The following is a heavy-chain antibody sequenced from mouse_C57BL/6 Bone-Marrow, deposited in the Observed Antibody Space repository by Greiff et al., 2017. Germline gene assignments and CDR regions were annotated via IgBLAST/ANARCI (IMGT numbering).Heavy chain of an antibody. Sequence: DVKLVESGAGLVQPGGSLSLSCAASGFTFTDYYMSWVRQPPGKALEWLGLIRNKANGYTTEYSASVKGRFTISRDNSPSILYLHMHAMSAEDSATYCGTSDSDDGAAYNAMDDWGQGTSVTVSS. D-gene: IGHD1-2*01. J-gene: IGHJ4*01. CDR3: TSDSDDGAAYNAMDD. CDR1: GFTFTDYY. V-gene: IGHV7-3*01. CDR2: IRNKANGYTT.